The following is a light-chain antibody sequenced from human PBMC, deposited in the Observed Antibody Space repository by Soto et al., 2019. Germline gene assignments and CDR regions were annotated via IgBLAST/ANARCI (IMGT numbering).Light chain of an antibody. CDR1: SGHSSSD. Sequence: QSVLTQSPSASASLGASVKLTCTLSSGHSSSDIAWHQQQPEKGPRYLMMVRSDGSHRKGDGIPDRFSGSSSGAERYLTISSLQSEDEADYYCQTWGTNPYVLFGGGTKLTVL. CDR2: VRSDGSH. J-gene: IGLJ2*01. CDR3: QTWGTNPYVL. V-gene: IGLV4-69*01.